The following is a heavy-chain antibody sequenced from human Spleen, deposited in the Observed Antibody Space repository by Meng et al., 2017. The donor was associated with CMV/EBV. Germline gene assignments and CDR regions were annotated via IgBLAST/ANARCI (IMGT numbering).Heavy chain of an antibody. Sequence: GESLKISCKASGYSFANYWIGWVRQMPGKGLECMGIIYPGDSDATYRPSFEGQVTISVDKSISTAYLQWSSLKASDSAMYYCARQFHFYGSVDYWGQGTLVTVSS. CDR3: ARQFHFYGSVDY. CDR2: IYPGDSDA. V-gene: IGHV5-51*01. D-gene: IGHD3-10*01. J-gene: IGHJ4*02. CDR1: GYSFANYW.